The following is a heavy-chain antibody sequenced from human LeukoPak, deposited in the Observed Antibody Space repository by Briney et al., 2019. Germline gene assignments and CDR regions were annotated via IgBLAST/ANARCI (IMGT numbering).Heavy chain of an antibody. Sequence: SETLSLTCTVSGGSTSSYYWSWIRQPPGKGLEWIGYIYYSGSTNYNPSLKSRVTISVDTSKNQFSLKLSSVTAADTAVYYCARHPYDSSGYYSGAFDIWGQGTMVTVSS. CDR2: IYYSGST. J-gene: IGHJ3*02. CDR1: GGSTSSYY. CDR3: ARHPYDSSGYYSGAFDI. V-gene: IGHV4-59*08. D-gene: IGHD3-22*01.